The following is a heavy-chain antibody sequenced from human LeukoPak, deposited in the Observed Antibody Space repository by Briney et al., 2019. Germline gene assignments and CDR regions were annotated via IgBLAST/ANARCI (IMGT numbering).Heavy chain of an antibody. D-gene: IGHD2-21*02. CDR1: GFTFSNAW. CDR3: AKGPVFCGGDCYYYFDS. J-gene: IGHJ4*02. CDR2: ISGSGRST. Sequence: PGGSLRLSCAASGFTFSNAWMSWVRQAPGKGLEWVSAISGSGRSTYYADSVKGRFTISRDNSRDTLDLQMNSLRAEDTALYYCAKGPVFCGGDCYYYFDSWGQGTLVTVSS. V-gene: IGHV3-23*01.